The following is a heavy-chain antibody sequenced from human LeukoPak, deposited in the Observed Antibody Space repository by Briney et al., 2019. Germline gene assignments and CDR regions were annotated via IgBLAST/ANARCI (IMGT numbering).Heavy chain of an antibody. CDR1: GGSISSYY. V-gene: IGHV4-59*08. J-gene: IGHJ3*02. CDR3: AGLLDDGDYGDAFDI. CDR2: IYYSGST. Sequence: PSESLSLTCTVSGGSISSYYWSWIRQPPGKGLEWIGYIYYSGSTTYNPSLKSRVTISVHTSKNQFSLKLSSVSAADTAVYYCAGLLDDGDYGDAFDIWGQRTMVTVSS. D-gene: IGHD4-17*01.